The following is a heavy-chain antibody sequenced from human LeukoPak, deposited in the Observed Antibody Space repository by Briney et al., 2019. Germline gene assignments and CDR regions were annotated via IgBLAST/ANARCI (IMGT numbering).Heavy chain of an antibody. CDR3: ARAHVAAGLAFDI. CDR1: GFTFSGYD. Sequence: GGSLRLSCAASGFTFSGYDMHWLRQATGKGLEWVSGIGIPGDTYYPGSVKGRFTISRENAKNSFYLQINSLRAEDTAVYYCARAHVAAGLAFDIWGQGTMVTVSS. D-gene: IGHD6-25*01. CDR2: IGIPGDT. J-gene: IGHJ3*02. V-gene: IGHV3-13*01.